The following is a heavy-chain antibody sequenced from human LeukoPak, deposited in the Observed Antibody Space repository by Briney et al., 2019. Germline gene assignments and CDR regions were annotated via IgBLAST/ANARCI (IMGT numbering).Heavy chain of an antibody. CDR3: ARDGCFGGDCGSNWFDP. CDR2: INPSGGST. Sequence: GASVKVSCKASGYTFTSYYMHWVRQAPGQGLEWMGIINPSGGSTSYAQKFQGRVTMTRDMSTSTVYMELSSLRSEDTAVYYCARDGCFGGDCGSNWFDPWGQGTLVTASS. CDR1: GYTFTSYY. D-gene: IGHD2-21*02. J-gene: IGHJ5*02. V-gene: IGHV1-46*01.